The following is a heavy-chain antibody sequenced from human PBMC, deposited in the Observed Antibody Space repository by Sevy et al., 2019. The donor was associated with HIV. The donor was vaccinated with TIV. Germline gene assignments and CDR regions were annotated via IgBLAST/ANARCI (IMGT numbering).Heavy chain of an antibody. CDR1: GYTLTELS. D-gene: IGHD6-6*01. V-gene: IGHV1-24*01. J-gene: IGHJ6*02. CDR2: FDPEDGET. Sequence: ASVKVSCKVSGYTLTELSMHWVRQAPGKGLEWMGGFDPEDGETIYAQKFQGRVTMTGDTSTDTVYMELSSLRSEDTAVYYCATGRIAARGPQNYGMDVWGQGTTVTVSS. CDR3: ATGRIAARGPQNYGMDV.